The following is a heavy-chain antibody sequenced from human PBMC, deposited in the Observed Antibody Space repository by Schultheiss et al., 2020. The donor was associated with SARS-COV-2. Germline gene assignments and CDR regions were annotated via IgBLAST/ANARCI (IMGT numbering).Heavy chain of an antibody. CDR1: GFTFSSYA. CDR3: ASDIFYSNYVNY. CDR2: ISSSGSTI. D-gene: IGHD4-11*01. Sequence: GGSLRLSCAASGFTFSSYAMNWVRQAPGKGLEWVSYISSSGSTIYYADSVKGRFTISRDNAKNSLYLQMNSLRAEDTAVYYCASDIFYSNYVNYWGQGTLVTVSS. J-gene: IGHJ4*02. V-gene: IGHV3-48*03.